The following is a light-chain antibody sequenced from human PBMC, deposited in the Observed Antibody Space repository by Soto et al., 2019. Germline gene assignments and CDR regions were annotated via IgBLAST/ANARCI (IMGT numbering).Light chain of an antibody. CDR1: SSDVGSYDY. CDR3: CSYTSSATSQV. Sequence: QSALIQPPSVSGSPGQSVTISCTGTSSDVGSYDYVSWYQQHHGTIPKPMIFNXXXHPXXXXXXXXXSKSGNTASMTISGVQADDDDDYYCCSYTSSATSQVFGTGTKVTVL. J-gene: IGLJ1*01. V-gene: IGLV2-14*02. CDR2: NXX.